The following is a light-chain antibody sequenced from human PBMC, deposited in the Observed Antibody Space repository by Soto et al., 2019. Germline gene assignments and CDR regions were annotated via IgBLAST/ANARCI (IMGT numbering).Light chain of an antibody. CDR2: GAS. CDR1: QHISSW. V-gene: IGKV1-12*01. J-gene: IGKJ3*01. Sequence: DIQMTQSPSSVSASVGDRVTFTCRASQHISSWLAWYQQKPGKAPKLLIAGASILQSGVPSRFSGSGYGSDFTLTISSLQPEDFANYFCQQANPFPVTCGPGTRLEIK. CDR3: QQANPFPVT.